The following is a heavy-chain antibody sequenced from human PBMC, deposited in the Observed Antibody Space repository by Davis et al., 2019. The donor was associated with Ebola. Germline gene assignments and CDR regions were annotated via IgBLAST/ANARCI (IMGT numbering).Heavy chain of an antibody. Sequence: GASLKISCAASGFTFSSYWMSWVRQAPGKGLEWVANIKQDGSEKYYVDSVKGRFTISRDNAKNSLYLQMNSLRAEDTAVYYCASSGLYSYGYYYYGMDVWGQGTTVTVSS. J-gene: IGHJ6*02. V-gene: IGHV3-7*03. CDR3: ASSGLYSYGYYYYGMDV. D-gene: IGHD5-18*01. CDR1: GFTFSSYW. CDR2: IKQDGSEK.